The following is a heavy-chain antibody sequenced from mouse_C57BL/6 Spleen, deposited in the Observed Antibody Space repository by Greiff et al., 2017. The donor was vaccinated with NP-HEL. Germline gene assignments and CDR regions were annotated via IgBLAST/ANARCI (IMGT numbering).Heavy chain of an antibody. CDR3: ARSALSDY. Sequence: EVQLQQSGPELVKPGASVKISCKASGYSFTGYYMNWVKQSPEKSLEWIGEINPSTGGTTYNQKFKAKATLTVDKSSSTAYMQLKSLTSEDSAVYYCARSALSDYWGQGTTLTVSS. J-gene: IGHJ2*01. CDR1: GYSFTGYY. CDR2: INPSTGGT. V-gene: IGHV1-42*01.